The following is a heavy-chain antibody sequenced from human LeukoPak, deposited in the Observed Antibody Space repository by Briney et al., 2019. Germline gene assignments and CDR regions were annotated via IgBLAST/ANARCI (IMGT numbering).Heavy chain of an antibody. J-gene: IGHJ4*02. CDR1: GGSISSYY. Sequence: SETLSLTCTVSGGSISSYYWSWIRQPPGKGLEWIGYIYYSGSTNYNPSLKSRVTISVDTSKNQFSLKLSSVTAADTAVYYCARAWYSGSTGGYWGQGTLVTVSS. D-gene: IGHD1-26*01. CDR2: IYYSGST. CDR3: ARAWYSGSTGGY. V-gene: IGHV4-59*01.